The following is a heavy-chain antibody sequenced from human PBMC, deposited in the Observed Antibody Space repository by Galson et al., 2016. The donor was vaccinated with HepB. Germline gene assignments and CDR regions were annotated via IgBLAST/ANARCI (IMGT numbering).Heavy chain of an antibody. J-gene: IGHJ6*02. D-gene: IGHD4-11*01. CDR1: GFSFHRFG. CDR2: IWYDGSES. CDR3: ARGKGADYKDAFEL. V-gene: IGHV3-33*01. Sequence: SLRLSCAASGFSFHRFGMHCVRQAPGKRLEWVAVIWYDGSESEYLDSVQGRFTVSRDNSKKTLYLQMDSLRNDDTAVYYCARGKGADYKDAFELWGQGTTVTVSS.